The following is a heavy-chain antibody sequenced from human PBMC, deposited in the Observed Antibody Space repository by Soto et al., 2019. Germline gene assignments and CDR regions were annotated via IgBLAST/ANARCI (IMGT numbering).Heavy chain of an antibody. Sequence: ASETPSLTCTVPGGSVSSGDYYWGWVRQPPGKGLEWIGYVYYGGSTNNNPSLKSRVSIAVETAKNQFSLKLSSVTAADTAVYYCARHHCTRGSCYYLDYWGQGTLVTVSS. J-gene: IGHJ4*02. CDR2: VYYGGST. CDR1: GGSVSSGDYY. CDR3: ARHHCTRGSCYYLDY. V-gene: IGHV4-61*08. D-gene: IGHD2-15*01.